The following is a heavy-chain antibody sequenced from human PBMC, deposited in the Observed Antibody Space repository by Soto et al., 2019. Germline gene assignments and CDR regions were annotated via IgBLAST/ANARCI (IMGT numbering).Heavy chain of an antibody. CDR2: IWYDGSQK. Sequence: GGSLRLSCAASGFTFSTYGMHWVRQAPGKGLEWMTVIWYDGSQKYYGDSVNGRFTISRDNSKNTVYLQMNSLRVEDTAVYYCAKGPSSTQYWGQGTLVTVSS. CDR3: AKGPSSTQY. J-gene: IGHJ4*02. V-gene: IGHV3-33*06. CDR1: GFTFSTYG. D-gene: IGHD2-2*01.